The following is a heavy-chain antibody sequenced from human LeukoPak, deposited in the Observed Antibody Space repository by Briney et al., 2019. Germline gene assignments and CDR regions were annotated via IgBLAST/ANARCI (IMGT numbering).Heavy chain of an antibody. CDR1: GFTFSSYS. V-gene: IGHV3-74*01. D-gene: IGHD3-10*01. CDR2: ISPDGSST. CDR3: IRSRSGSYGYFDY. Sequence: GGSLRLSCAASGFTFSSYSMSWVRQAPGKGLVWVSRISPDGSSTSYGDSVKGRFTISRDNAKNTVYLQMNSLRAEDTAVYYCIRSRSGSYGYFDYWGQGTLVTVSS. J-gene: IGHJ4*02.